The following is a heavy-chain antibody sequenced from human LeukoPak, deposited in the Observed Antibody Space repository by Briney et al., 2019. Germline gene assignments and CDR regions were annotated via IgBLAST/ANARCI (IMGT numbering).Heavy chain of an antibody. D-gene: IGHD3-3*01. CDR3: ARSMTSPRPRYYDFWSGYYTYYYYYGMDV. CDR1: GYTFTSYD. CDR2: MNPNSGNT. J-gene: IGHJ6*02. V-gene: IGHV1-8*01. Sequence: ASVKVSCKASGYTFTSYDINWVRQATGQGLEWMGWMNPNSGNTGYAQKFQGRVTMTRNTSISTAYMELSSLRSEDTAVYYCARSMTSPRPRYYDFWSGYYTYYYYYGMDVWGQGTTVTVSS.